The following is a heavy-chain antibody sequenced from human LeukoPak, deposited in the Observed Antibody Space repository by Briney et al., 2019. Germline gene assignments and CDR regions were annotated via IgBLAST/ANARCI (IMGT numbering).Heavy chain of an antibody. CDR2: IYHSGST. CDR3: ARERGFGDL. V-gene: IGHV4-38-2*02. Sequence: SETLSLTCTVSGYSISSGYYWGWIRQPPGKGLEWIGSIYHSGSTYYNPSLKSRVTISVDTSKNQFSLKLSSVTAADTAVYYCARERGFGDLWGQGTLVTVSS. D-gene: IGHD3-16*01. CDR1: GYSISSGYY. J-gene: IGHJ5*02.